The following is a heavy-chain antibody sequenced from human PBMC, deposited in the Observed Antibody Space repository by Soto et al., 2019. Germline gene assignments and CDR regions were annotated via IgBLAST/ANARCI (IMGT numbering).Heavy chain of an antibody. CDR1: GYTFTSYG. CDR2: ISGDNGNR. V-gene: IGHV1-18*01. CDR3: ARDEDFWSGSQVLTNWFDP. D-gene: IGHD3-3*01. Sequence: ASVKVSCEASGYTFTSYGISWVRQAPGQGLEWMGWISGDNGNRNYAQKFQGRVTMTTDTSTSTAYMELRSLRYDDTAVYYCARDEDFWSGSQVLTNWFDPWGQGTLVTVSS. J-gene: IGHJ5*02.